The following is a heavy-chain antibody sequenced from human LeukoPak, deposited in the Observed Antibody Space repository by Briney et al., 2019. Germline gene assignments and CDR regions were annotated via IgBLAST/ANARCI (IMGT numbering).Heavy chain of an antibody. Sequence: SETLSLTCTVSGGSISSSSYYWGWIRQPPGKGLEWIGSIYYSGSTYYNPSLKSRVTISVDTSKNQFSLKLSSVTAADTAVYYCARADLYYDFWSGYWFDPWGQGTPVTVSS. CDR2: IYYSGST. J-gene: IGHJ5*02. CDR1: GGSISSSSYY. D-gene: IGHD3-3*01. V-gene: IGHV4-39*07. CDR3: ARADLYYDFWSGYWFDP.